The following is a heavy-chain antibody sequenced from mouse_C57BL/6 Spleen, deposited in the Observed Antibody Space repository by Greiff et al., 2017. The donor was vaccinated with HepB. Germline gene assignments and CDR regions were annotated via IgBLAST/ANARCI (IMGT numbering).Heavy chain of an antibody. CDR2: IYPGDGDT. D-gene: IGHD2-4*01. CDR1: GYAFSSPW. V-gene: IGHV1-82*01. Sequence: VQLQESGPELVKPGASVKISCKASGYAFSSPWMNWVKQRPGKGLEWIGRIYPGDGDTNYNGKFKGKATLTADKSSSTAYMQLSSLTSEDSAVSICARGGVDYDEFAYWGQGTLVTVSA. CDR3: ARGGVDYDEFAY. J-gene: IGHJ3*01.